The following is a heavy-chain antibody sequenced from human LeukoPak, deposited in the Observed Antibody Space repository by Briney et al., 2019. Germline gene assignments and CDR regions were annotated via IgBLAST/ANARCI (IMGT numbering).Heavy chain of an antibody. CDR1: GYTFTSYY. CDR2: INPSGGST. J-gene: IGHJ5*02. D-gene: IGHD1-26*01. CDR3: ARDNSVGDTAWWFDP. V-gene: IGHV1-46*01. Sequence: ASVKVSCKASGYTFTSYYMHWVRQTPGQGLEWMGIINPSGGSTSYAQKFQGRVTMTRDMSTSTDYMELSSLRSEDTAVYYCARDNSVGDTAWWFDPWGQGTLVTVSS.